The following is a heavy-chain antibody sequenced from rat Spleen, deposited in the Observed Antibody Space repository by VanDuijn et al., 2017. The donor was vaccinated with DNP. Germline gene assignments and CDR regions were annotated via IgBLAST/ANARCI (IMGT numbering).Heavy chain of an antibody. CDR2: ISYEGSGT. CDR1: GFTFSDYY. J-gene: IGHJ2*01. CDR3: ARGGLYYFDY. V-gene: IGHV5-22*01. D-gene: IGHD1-11*01. Sequence: EVQLVESGGGLVQPGRSLKLSCAASGFTFSDYYMAWVRQAPKKGLEWVASISYEGSGTYYGDSVKGRFTISRDNAKNTLSLQMNSLRSEDTATYYCARGGLYYFDYWGQGVMVTVSS.